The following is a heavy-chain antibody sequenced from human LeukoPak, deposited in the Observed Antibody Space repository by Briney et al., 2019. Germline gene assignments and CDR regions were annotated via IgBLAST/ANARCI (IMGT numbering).Heavy chain of an antibody. CDR1: GFSLSTSGVG. V-gene: IGHV2-5*02. J-gene: IGHJ5*02. CDR2: IYWDDDK. D-gene: IGHD5-24*01. Sequence: SGPTLVKPTQTLTLTCTFSGFSLSTSGVGVGWIRQPPGKPLEWLALIYWDDDKRYSPSLKSRLTITKDTSKNQVVLTMTNMDPVDTATYHCVHLRDGYNPLGQGTLVTVSS. CDR3: VHLRDGYNP.